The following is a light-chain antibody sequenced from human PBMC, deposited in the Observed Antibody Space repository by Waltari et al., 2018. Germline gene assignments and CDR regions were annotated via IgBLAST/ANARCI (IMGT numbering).Light chain of an antibody. CDR1: QSIGRY. Sequence: EVVLTQSPGTLSLSPGETATLSCRASQSIGRYLVWYQQKSGQAPRLLSYGASTRATGIPDRFSGSGSGTDFSLTISRLEAEDFAVYYCQNHERLPATFGQGTKVEMK. CDR3: QNHERLPAT. V-gene: IGKV3-20*01. J-gene: IGKJ1*01. CDR2: GAS.